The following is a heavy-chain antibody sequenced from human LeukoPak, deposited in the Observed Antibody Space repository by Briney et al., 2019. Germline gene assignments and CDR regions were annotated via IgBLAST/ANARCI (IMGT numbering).Heavy chain of an antibody. CDR2: IYPGDSDT. V-gene: IGHV5-51*01. CDR3: ARRDGRKFDY. Sequence: GESLKISCKGSGYSFTNFWIGWVRQLPGKGLEWMGIIYPGDSDTRYSPSFQGQVTISADKSITTAYLQWSSLKASETAMYYCARRDGRKFDYWGQGSLVTVSS. CDR1: GYSFTNFW. J-gene: IGHJ4*02.